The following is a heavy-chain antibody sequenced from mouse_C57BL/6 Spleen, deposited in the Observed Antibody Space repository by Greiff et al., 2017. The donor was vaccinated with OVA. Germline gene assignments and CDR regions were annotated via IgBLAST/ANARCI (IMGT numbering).Heavy chain of an antibody. D-gene: IGHD3-1*01. CDR3: ASSGSDV. CDR2: IDPSDSYT. V-gene: IGHV1-69*01. CDR1: GYTFTSYW. J-gene: IGHJ1*03. Sequence: QVQLQQPGAELVMPGASVKLSCKASGYTFTSYWMHWVKQRPGQGLEWIGEIDPSDSYTNYNQKFKGKSTLTVDKSSSTAYMQLSSLTSEDSAVYYCASSGSDVWGTGTTVTVSS.